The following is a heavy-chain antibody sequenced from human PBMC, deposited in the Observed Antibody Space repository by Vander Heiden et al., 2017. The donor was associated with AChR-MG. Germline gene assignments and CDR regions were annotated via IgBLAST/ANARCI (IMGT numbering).Heavy chain of an antibody. CDR1: GGTFRSYA. CDR3: ARDTISSGGCYY. Sequence: QVPLVQSGAEVKKPGSSVKVSCKASGGTFRSYAISWVRQAPGQWLEWMGGIIPIFGTANYAQKFHGRATITADESTSTAYMELSSLRSEDTAVYYCARDTISSGGCYYGGQGTLVTVSS. J-gene: IGHJ4*02. D-gene: IGHD3-10*01. CDR2: IIPIFGTA. V-gene: IGHV1-69*01.